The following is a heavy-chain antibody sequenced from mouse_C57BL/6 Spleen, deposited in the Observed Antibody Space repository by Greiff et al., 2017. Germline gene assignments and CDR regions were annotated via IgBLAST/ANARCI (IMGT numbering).Heavy chain of an antibody. CDR1: GFTFSDYY. CDR3: ARGGSWYFDV. J-gene: IGHJ1*03. Sequence: EVQRVESEGGLVQPGSSMKLSCTASGFTFSDYYMAWVRQVPEKGLEWVANINYDGSSTYYLDSLKSRFIISRDNAKNILYLQMSSLKSEDTATYYCARGGSWYFDVWGTGTTVTVSS. CDR2: INYDGSST. V-gene: IGHV5-16*01. D-gene: IGHD3-2*02.